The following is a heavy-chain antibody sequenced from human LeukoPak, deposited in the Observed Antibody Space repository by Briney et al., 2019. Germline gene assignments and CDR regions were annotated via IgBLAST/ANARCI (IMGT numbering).Heavy chain of an antibody. Sequence: GRSLRLSCAASGFTFDDYAMHWVRQAPGKGLEGVSGISWNSGSIGYADSVKGRFTISRDNAKNSLYLQMNSLRAEDTALYYCAKEHIGMGYLFDYWGQGTLVTVSS. CDR2: ISWNSGSI. D-gene: IGHD2-21*01. V-gene: IGHV3-9*01. J-gene: IGHJ4*02. CDR1: GFTFDDYA. CDR3: AKEHIGMGYLFDY.